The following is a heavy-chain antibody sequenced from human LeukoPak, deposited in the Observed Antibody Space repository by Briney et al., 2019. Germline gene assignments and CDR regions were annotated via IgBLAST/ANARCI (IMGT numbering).Heavy chain of an antibody. CDR2: INPNSGGT. V-gene: IGHV1-2*02. CDR1: GYTFTGYY. D-gene: IGHD3-22*01. J-gene: IGHJ4*02. Sequence: AASVKVSCKASGYTFTGYYMHWVRQAPGQGLEWMGWINPNSGGTNYAQKLQGSVTMTRDTTISTAFMEVSRLRSDDTAVYYCARVKTMIVVVNLFDYWGQGTLVTVSS. CDR3: ARVKTMIVVVNLFDY.